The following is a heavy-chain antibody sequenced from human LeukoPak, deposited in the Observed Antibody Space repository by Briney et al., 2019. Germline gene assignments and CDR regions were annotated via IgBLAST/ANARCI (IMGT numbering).Heavy chain of an antibody. CDR2: ISAYNGNT. CDR3: ARGSDSTSWDLDY. Sequence: ASVKVSCTASGYTFTSYGITWVRQAPGQGLEWMGWISAYNGNTNYAQNLQDRVSLTTDTSTSTAYMELRSLRSDDTAVYYCARGSDSTSWDLDYWGQGTLVTVSS. J-gene: IGHJ4*02. CDR1: GYTFTSYG. D-gene: IGHD1-26*01. V-gene: IGHV1-18*01.